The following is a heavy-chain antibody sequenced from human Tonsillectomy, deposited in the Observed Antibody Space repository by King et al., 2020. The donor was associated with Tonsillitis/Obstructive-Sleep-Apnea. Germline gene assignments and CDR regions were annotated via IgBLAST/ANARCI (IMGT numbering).Heavy chain of an antibody. J-gene: IGHJ6*03. V-gene: IGHV5-10-1*01. CDR2: IDPIDSYT. Sequence: VQLVESGPEVKKPGESLRISCKGAGFSFSIYWSTWVRQKPGKGLEWMGRIDPIDSYTNYSPSFQGHVSISADKSISTAYLQWSSLKAPDTAMYYCARVSGGRFDYYMDVWGKGTTFTVSS. CDR3: ARVSGGRFDYYMDV. D-gene: IGHD2-15*01. CDR1: GFSFSIYW.